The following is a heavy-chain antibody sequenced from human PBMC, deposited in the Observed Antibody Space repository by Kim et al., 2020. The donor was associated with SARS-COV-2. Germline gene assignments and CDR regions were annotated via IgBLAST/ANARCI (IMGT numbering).Heavy chain of an antibody. D-gene: IGHD6-19*01. CDR2: IYHSGST. Sequence: SETLSLTCAVSGGSISSSNWWSWVRQPPGKGLEWIGEIYHSGSTNYNPSLKSRVTISVDKSKNQFSLKLSSVTAADTAVYYCARTPLAGIAVARGYFDYWGQGTLVTVSS. CDR3: ARTPLAGIAVARGYFDY. J-gene: IGHJ4*02. CDR1: GGSISSSNW. V-gene: IGHV4-4*02.